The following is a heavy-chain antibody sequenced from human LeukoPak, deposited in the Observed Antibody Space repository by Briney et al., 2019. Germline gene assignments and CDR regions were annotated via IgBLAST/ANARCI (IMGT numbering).Heavy chain of an antibody. V-gene: IGHV3-30*03. CDR2: ISYDGSNK. J-gene: IGHJ4*02. Sequence: GRSLRLSCAAPGFTFSSYGMHWVRQAPGKGLEWVAVISYDGSNKYYADSVKGRFTISRDNSKNTLYLQMNSLRAEDTAVYYCLAPYYFDYWGQGTLVTVSS. CDR3: LAPYYFDY. CDR1: GFTFSSYG.